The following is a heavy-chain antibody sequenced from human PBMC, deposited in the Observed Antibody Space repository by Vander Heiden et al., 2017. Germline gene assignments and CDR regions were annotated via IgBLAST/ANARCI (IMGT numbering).Heavy chain of an antibody. CDR1: GFTFPNAW. J-gene: IGHJ3*02. CDR2: IKNKFNGETA. CDR3: ATELGGLTLGTSAFDI. V-gene: IGHV3-15*05. D-gene: IGHD1-7*01. Sequence: EVQMVASGGGLVKPGGSLRLSCAASGFTFPNAWINWVRQAPGKGVEWVGLIKNKFNGETADYAAPVKGRFTISRDDSTHTLYLHMDNVKTEDTAVYFCATELGGLTLGTSAFDIWGQGTMVTVSS.